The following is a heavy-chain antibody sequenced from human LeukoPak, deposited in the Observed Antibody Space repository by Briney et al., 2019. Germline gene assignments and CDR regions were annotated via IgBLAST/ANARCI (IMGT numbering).Heavy chain of an antibody. CDR3: ASHSNYYYYNYYYMDV. Sequence: SETLSLTCTVSGGSISSYYWSWLRQPPGKGLEWIGNIYYSGSTNYNPSLKSRVTISVDTSKNQFSLKMSPVTAADTAVYYCASHSNYYYYNYYYMDVWGKGTTVTVSS. V-gene: IGHV4-59*08. D-gene: IGHD4-11*01. J-gene: IGHJ6*03. CDR1: GGSISSYY. CDR2: IYYSGST.